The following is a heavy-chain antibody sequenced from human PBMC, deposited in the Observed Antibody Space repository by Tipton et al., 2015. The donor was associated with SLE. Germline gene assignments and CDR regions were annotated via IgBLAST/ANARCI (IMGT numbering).Heavy chain of an antibody. CDR1: GGSISSYY. V-gene: IGHV4-38-2*02. CDR3: ARDPPSSYYYGMDV. J-gene: IGHJ6*02. Sequence: TLSLTCTVSGGSISSYYWSWLRQPPGKGLEWIGSIYGSGNSYYNPSLRSRVTISVDTSKNQFSLKLSSVTAADTAVYYCARDPPSSYYYGMDVWGQGATVTVSS. D-gene: IGHD3-10*01. CDR2: IYGSGNS.